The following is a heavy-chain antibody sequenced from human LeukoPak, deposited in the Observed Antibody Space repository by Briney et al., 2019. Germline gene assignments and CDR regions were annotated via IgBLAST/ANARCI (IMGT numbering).Heavy chain of an antibody. D-gene: IGHD3-10*01. CDR3: AREVRGVIINGHYYYMDV. CDR1: GYTFTSYG. V-gene: IGHV1-18*01. Sequence: ASVKVSCKASGYTFTSYGISWVRQAPGQGLEWMGWISAYNGNTNYAQKLQGRVTMTTDTSTSTAYMELRSLRSDDTAVYYCAREVRGVIINGHYYYMDVWGKGTTVTVSS. J-gene: IGHJ6*03. CDR2: ISAYNGNT.